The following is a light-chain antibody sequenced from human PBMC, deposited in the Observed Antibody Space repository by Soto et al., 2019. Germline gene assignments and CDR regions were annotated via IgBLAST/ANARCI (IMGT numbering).Light chain of an antibody. J-gene: IGLJ1*01. CDR1: SSDVGGYNY. CDR3: SSYTSSSTYG. Sequence: QSVLTQPASVSGSPGQSITISCTGTSSDVGGYNYVSWYQQHPGKAPKLMIYDVSNRPSGVSNRFSGSKSGNTASLTISGLQADDEADYYCSSYTSSSTYGCGTGTKVTVL. V-gene: IGLV2-14*01. CDR2: DVS.